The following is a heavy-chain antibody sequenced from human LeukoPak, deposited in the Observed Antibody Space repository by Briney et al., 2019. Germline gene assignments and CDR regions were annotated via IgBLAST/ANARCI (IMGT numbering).Heavy chain of an antibody. CDR1: GFTVSSNY. Sequence: GGSLRLSCAASGFTVSSNYMSWVRQAPGKGLEWVSVIYSGGSTYYADSVKGRFTISRDNSKNTLYLQMNSLRAEDTAVYYCARDSSVPAARACYYYYYGMDVWGQGTTVTVSS. CDR3: ARDSSVPAARACYYYYYGMDV. CDR2: IYSGGST. D-gene: IGHD2-2*01. V-gene: IGHV3-66*01. J-gene: IGHJ6*02.